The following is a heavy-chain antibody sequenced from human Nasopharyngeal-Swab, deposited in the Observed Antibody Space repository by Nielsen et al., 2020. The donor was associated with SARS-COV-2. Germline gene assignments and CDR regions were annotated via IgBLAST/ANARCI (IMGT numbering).Heavy chain of an antibody. CDR3: VRGKEDDYYFDL. V-gene: IGHV4-59*12. CDR2: LLHSERT. J-gene: IGHJ2*01. D-gene: IGHD4-11*01. CDR1: GGTISSYY. Sequence: SHPMPLTCTVSGGTISSYYWSWIRQPPGKRLERNGYLLHSERTDYNPSLKSRVTMSIDTSRTQFYLKLTSVTAADTAIYYCVRGKEDDYYFDLWGRGTLVNVSS.